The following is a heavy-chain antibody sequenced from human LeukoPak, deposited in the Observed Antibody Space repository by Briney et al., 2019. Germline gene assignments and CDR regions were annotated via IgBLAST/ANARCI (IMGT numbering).Heavy chain of an antibody. V-gene: IGHV4-38-2*02. CDR1: GYSISSGYY. Sequence: SETLSLTCTVSGYSISSGYYWGWIRRPPGKGLEWIGEIYHSGSTNYNPSLKSRVTISVDKSKNQFSLKLSSVTAADTAVYYCARRVGASGFDYWGQGTLVTVSS. D-gene: IGHD1-26*01. CDR2: IYHSGST. J-gene: IGHJ4*02. CDR3: ARRVGASGFDY.